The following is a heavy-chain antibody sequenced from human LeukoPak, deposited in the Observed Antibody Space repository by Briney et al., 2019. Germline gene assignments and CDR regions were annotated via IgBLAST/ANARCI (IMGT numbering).Heavy chain of an antibody. CDR3: ATIGYCSSTSCYIFDY. CDR2: FDPEDGET. D-gene: IGHD2-2*02. CDR1: GYSLTELS. J-gene: IGHJ4*02. V-gene: IGHV1-24*01. Sequence: ASVTVSCKVSGYSLTELSMHWVRQAPGRGLEWMGGFDPEDGETIYAQKFQGRVTMTEDTSTDTAYMELSSLRSEDTAVYYCATIGYCSSTSCYIFDYWGQGTLVTASS.